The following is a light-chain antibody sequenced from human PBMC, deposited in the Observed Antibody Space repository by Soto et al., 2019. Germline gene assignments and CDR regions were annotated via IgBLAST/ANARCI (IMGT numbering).Light chain of an antibody. CDR1: RSNIGSNS. CDR3: ATWDDSLTDLWV. V-gene: IGLV1-47*01. CDR2: RND. Sequence: QSVLTQPPSASGTPGQTITISCSGSRSNIGSNSVYWYQHLPGTAPKLLIYRNDRRPSGVPDRFSASKSATSASLAISGLRSEDEGDYYCATWDDSLTDLWVFGGGTQLTVL. J-gene: IGLJ3*02.